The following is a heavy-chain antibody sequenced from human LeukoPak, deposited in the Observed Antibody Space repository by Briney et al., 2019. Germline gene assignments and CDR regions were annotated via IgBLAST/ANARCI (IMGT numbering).Heavy chain of an antibody. V-gene: IGHV3-23*01. CDR1: GFTFSSYA. Sequence: GGSLRLSCAASGFTFSSYAMSWVRQAPGKGLEWVSAISGSGGSTYYADSVKGRFAISRDNSKNTLYLQMNSLRAEDTAVYYCAKALVRGPYYFDYWGQGTLVTVSS. J-gene: IGHJ4*02. CDR2: ISGSGGST. D-gene: IGHD3-16*02. CDR3: AKALVRGPYYFDY.